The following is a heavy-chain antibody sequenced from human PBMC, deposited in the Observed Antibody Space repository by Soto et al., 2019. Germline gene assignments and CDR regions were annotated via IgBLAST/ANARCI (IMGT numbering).Heavy chain of an antibody. CDR1: GFTFSSYG. V-gene: IGHV3-30*18. D-gene: IGHD3-22*01. J-gene: IGHJ6*02. CDR2: ISYDGSNK. CDR3: AKAMAGYYYDSSGYSSYYGMDV. Sequence: HPGGSLRLSCAASGFTFSSYGMHWVRQAPGKGLEWVAVISYDGSNKYYADSVKGRFTISRDNSKNTLYLQMNSLRAEDTAVYYCAKAMAGYYYDSSGYSSYYGMDVWGQGTTVTVSS.